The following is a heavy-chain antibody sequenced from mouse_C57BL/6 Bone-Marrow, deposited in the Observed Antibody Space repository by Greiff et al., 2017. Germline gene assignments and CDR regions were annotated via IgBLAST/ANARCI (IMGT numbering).Heavy chain of an antibody. CDR1: GYSITNGNHW. CDR3: ARVGYGFACFAY. V-gene: IGHV3-4*01. Sequence: EVKLQESGPALVKPSQTVSLTCTVTGYSITNGNHWWNWIRQVSGSKLEWIGYISSSGRTDRNPSLKSRITITRDTSKNQLVLQLNSVTTEDIATYYCARVGYGFACFAYWGQGTLVTVSA. D-gene: IGHD2-2*01. CDR2: ISSSGRT. J-gene: IGHJ3*01.